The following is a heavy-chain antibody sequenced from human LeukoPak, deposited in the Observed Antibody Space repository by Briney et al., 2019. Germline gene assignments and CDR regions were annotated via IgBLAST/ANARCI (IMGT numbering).Heavy chain of an antibody. V-gene: IGHV1-2*02. CDR2: INPNSGGT. Sequence: ASVEVSCKASGYTFTSHGITWVRQAPGQGLEWMGWINPNSGGTNYAQKFQGRVTMTRDTSISTAYMELSRLRSDDTAVYYCARVFGYYYDSSGYTSFDYWGQGTLVTVSS. CDR3: ARVFGYYYDSSGYTSFDY. D-gene: IGHD3-22*01. J-gene: IGHJ4*02. CDR1: GYTFTSHG.